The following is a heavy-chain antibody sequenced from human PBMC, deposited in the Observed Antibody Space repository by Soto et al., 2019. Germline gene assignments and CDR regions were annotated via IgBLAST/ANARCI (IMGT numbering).Heavy chain of an antibody. CDR2: ISGSGGST. V-gene: IGHV3-23*01. CDR1: GFTFSSYA. CDR3: AKDRGGVSYGLLSYFDY. D-gene: IGHD5-18*01. J-gene: IGHJ4*02. Sequence: PGGSLRLSCAASGFTFSSYAMSWVRQAPGKGLEWVSAISGSGGSTYYADSVKGRFTISRDNSKNTLYLQMNSLRAEDTAVYYCAKDRGGVSYGLLSYFDYWGQGTLVTVSS.